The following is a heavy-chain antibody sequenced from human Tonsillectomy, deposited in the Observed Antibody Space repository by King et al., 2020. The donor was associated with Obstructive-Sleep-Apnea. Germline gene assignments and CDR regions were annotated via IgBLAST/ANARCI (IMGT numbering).Heavy chain of an antibody. CDR1: GFTFSSFA. CDR2: ISYDGRNK. V-gene: IGHV3-30*04. D-gene: IGHD6-19*01. Sequence: VQLVESGGGVVQPGRSLRLSCAASGFTFSSFAMHWVRQAPGKGLECVGVISYDGRNKYYADSVKGRFTISRDNSENTLYLQMNSLRAEDTAVYYCARDRRYSSGWSPGYFDLWGRGTLVTVSS. J-gene: IGHJ2*01. CDR3: ARDRRYSSGWSPGYFDL.